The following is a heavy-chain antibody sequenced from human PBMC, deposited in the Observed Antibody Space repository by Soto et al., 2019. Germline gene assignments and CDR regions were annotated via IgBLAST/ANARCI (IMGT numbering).Heavy chain of an antibody. D-gene: IGHD2-21*02. Sequence: SVKVSCKASGGTFGKYAISWARQAPGQGLEWMGVIVPVLGSATYAQKFQGRITITADESTATAYMEVTNLRSEDTAVYYCARGRVVTAIPYYYYGMDVWGQGXTVTVSS. V-gene: IGHV1-69*13. J-gene: IGHJ6*02. CDR3: ARGRVVTAIPYYYYGMDV. CDR1: GGTFGKYA. CDR2: IVPVLGSA.